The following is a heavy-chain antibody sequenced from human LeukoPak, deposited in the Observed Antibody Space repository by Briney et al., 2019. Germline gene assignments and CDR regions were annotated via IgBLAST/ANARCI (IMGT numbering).Heavy chain of an antibody. D-gene: IGHD3-22*01. J-gene: IGHJ4*02. CDR1: GGSFSRYA. V-gene: IGHV1-69*13. Sequence: ASVKVSCKDSGGSFSRYAISWVRQAPGQGLEWMGGIIPIFGIANYVQKFQGRVTITADASTRTAYMELRTLRSEDTAIYYCARGSGETGGYYYVYWGRGTPVTVSS. CDR3: ARGSGETGGYYYVY. CDR2: IIPIFGIA.